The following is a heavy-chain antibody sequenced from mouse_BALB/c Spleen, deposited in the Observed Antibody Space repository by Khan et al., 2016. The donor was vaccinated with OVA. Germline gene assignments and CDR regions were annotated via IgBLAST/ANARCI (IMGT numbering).Heavy chain of an antibody. CDR1: GYTFTTYT. V-gene: IGHV1-4*01. D-gene: IGHD3-2*01. CDR3: ARSGQLGLRGGFTY. J-gene: IGHJ3*01. CDR2: INPSNDYT. Sequence: QVQLKPSGAELARPGASVKMSCKTSGYTFTTYTLHWVKQRPGRSLEWIGYINPSNDYTNYNQKFKDKSTLTADKSSNTAYMQLISLTSEDSAVYYCARSGQLGLRGGFTYWGKGTLVTVSA.